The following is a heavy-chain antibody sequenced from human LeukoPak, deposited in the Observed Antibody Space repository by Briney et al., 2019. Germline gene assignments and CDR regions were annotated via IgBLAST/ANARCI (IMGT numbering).Heavy chain of an antibody. Sequence: PSETLSLTCTVSGGSISGYYWSWIRQPPGKGLEWIGYIYYSGSTNYNPSLKSRVTISVDTSKNQFSLKLSSVTAADTAVYYCARDHGEGDFDYWGQGTLVTVSS. CDR2: IYYSGST. CDR3: ARDHGEGDFDY. J-gene: IGHJ4*02. V-gene: IGHV4-59*01. D-gene: IGHD3-16*01. CDR1: GGSISGYY.